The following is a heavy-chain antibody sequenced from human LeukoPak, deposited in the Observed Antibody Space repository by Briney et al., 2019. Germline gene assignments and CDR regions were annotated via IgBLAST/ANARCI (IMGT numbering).Heavy chain of an antibody. CDR3: ARGSSGWYLDAFDI. V-gene: IGHV3-74*01. Sequence: PGGSLRLSCAASGFTFSIYWRHGVRQAPGKGLVWVSRINSDGSSTSYADSVKGRFTISRDNARNTQYLQMNSLRAEDTAVYYCARGSSGWYLDAFDIWGQGTTVTVSS. J-gene: IGHJ3*02. CDR1: GFTFSIYW. CDR2: INSDGSST. D-gene: IGHD6-19*01.